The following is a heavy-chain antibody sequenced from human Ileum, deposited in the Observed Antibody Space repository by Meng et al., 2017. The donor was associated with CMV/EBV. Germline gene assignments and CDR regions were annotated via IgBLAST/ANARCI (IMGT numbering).Heavy chain of an antibody. J-gene: IGHJ6*02. CDR3: ARDLRNYYYYGMDV. Sequence: GESLKISCAASGFTFSSYWMSWVRQAPGKGLEWVANIKQDGSEKYYVDSVKGRFTISRDNAKNSLYLQMNSLRAEDTAVYYCARDLRNYYYYGMDVWGQGTTVTVSS. D-gene: IGHD5/OR15-5a*01. CDR2: IKQDGSEK. V-gene: IGHV3-7*03. CDR1: GFTFSSYW.